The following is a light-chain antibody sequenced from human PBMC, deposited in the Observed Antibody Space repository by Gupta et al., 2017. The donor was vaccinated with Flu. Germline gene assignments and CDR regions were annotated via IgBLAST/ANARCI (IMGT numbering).Light chain of an antibody. Sequence: QSALTQPRSVSGSPGQSVTIICTGTSSDVGGYSSVSWYQQYPDKAPKLMVFDVSERPSGVPGRFSGSKSGNTASLTISGHQAEDEADYYCCSRAGRNTWVFGGGTRLTVL. CDR1: SSDVGGYSS. CDR2: DVS. J-gene: IGLJ3*02. CDR3: CSRAGRNTWV. V-gene: IGLV2-11*01.